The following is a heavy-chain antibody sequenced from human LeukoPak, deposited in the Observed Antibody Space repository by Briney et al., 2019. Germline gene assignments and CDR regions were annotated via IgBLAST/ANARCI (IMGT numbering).Heavy chain of an antibody. CDR2: ISYDGSNK. V-gene: IGHV3-30-3*01. J-gene: IGHJ4*02. CDR3: ARDPVATSRFDY. CDR1: GFTFSSYA. D-gene: IGHD5-12*01. Sequence: TGGSLRLSCAASGFTFSSYAMHWVRQAPGKGLEWVAVISYDGSNKYYADSVKGRFTISRDNSKNTLYLQMNSLRAEDTAVYYCARDPVATSRFDYWGQGTLVSVSS.